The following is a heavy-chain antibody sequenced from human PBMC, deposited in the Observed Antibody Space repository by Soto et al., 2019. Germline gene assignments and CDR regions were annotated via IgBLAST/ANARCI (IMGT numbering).Heavy chain of an antibody. D-gene: IGHD6-6*01. CDR3: ASRIADRRYSYYGMDV. CDR1: GVTFSSYA. J-gene: IGHJ6*02. CDR2: IIPIFGTA. V-gene: IGHV1-69*01. Sequence: QVQLVQSVAEVKKPGSSVKVSCKASGVTFSSYAISWVRQAPGQGLEWMGGIIPIFGTANYAQKLRGRLTITADETTSTDYMELSSLRSEDSAVYYCASRIADRRYSYYGMDVWGPGTKVTVSS.